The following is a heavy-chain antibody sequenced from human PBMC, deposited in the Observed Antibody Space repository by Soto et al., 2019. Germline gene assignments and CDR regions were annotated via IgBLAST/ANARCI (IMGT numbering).Heavy chain of an antibody. CDR3: ARRAETNGWNGFGADKYYFDF. D-gene: IGHD1-1*01. J-gene: IGHJ4*02. V-gene: IGHV1-8*02. CDR2: MNPNTGNS. Sequence: AASVKVSCKASGYTFTNYGIIWQRQAPGQGLEWMGWMNPNTGNSGYAQKFQGRVTMTSDTSISTAHMELSSLRSEDTAVYYCARRAETNGWNGFGADKYYFDFWGQGTLVTVSS. CDR1: GYTFTNYG.